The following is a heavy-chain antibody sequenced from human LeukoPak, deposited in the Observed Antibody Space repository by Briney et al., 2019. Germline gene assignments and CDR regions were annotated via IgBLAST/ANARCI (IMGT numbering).Heavy chain of an antibody. Sequence: SETLSLTCTVSGGSISSYYWSWIWQPPGKGLGWIGSIYHSGSTYYNPSLKSRVTISVDRSKNQFSLKLSSVTAADTAVYYCARSPDIVVPAAMFLWFDPWGQGTLVTVSS. J-gene: IGHJ5*02. CDR2: IYHSGST. CDR1: GGSISSYY. V-gene: IGHV4-59*12. CDR3: ARSPDIVVPAAMFLWFDP. D-gene: IGHD2-2*01.